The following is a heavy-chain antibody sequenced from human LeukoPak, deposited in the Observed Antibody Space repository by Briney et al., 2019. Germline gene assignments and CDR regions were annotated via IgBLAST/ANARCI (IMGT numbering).Heavy chain of an antibody. Sequence: GESLKISCAASGFTFSSYDMHWVRQATGKGLEWVSAIGTAGDTYYPGSVKGRFTISRENAKNSLYLQMNSLRAGDTAVYYCARGPIITMVRGVIIIDAFDIWGQGTMVTVSS. D-gene: IGHD3-10*01. CDR1: GFTFSSYD. CDR2: IGTAGDT. V-gene: IGHV3-13*01. CDR3: ARGPIITMVRGVIIIDAFDI. J-gene: IGHJ3*02.